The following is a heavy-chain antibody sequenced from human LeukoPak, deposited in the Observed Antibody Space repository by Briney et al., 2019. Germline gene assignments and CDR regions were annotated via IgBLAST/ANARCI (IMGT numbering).Heavy chain of an antibody. CDR1: GFSFTNYG. J-gene: IGHJ4*02. CDR2: ISGSGSST. Sequence: PGGSLRLSCAASGFSFTNYGMSWVRQAPGKGLEWVSFISGSGSSTHYADSVKGRFTISRDNSKNTVHLQINSLRAEDTATYYCAKGAQYDFWSGYTIEYFDVWGQGALVSVSS. V-gene: IGHV3-23*01. CDR3: AKGAQYDFWSGYTIEYFDV. D-gene: IGHD3-3*01.